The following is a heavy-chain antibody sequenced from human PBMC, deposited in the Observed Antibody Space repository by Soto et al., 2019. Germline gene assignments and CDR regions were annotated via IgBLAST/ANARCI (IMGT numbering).Heavy chain of an antibody. V-gene: IGHV3-30*18. CDR1: GFTLSPNV. CDR2: VSYDGSNK. CDR3: AKGSLGDYDYYGMDV. J-gene: IGHJ6*04. Sequence: QVQLVESGGGVVQPGRSLRLSCAASGFTLSPNVMHWVRQAPGKGLEGVAGVSYDGSNKYYADSVKGRFTISRDNSKNTLFLQMNNVRPEDTALYFCAKGSLGDYDYYGMDVWGEGTTVNVSS. D-gene: IGHD3-16*01.